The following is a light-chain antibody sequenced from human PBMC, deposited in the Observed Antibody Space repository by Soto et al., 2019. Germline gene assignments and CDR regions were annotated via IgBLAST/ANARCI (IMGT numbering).Light chain of an antibody. CDR1: QRVSGY. V-gene: IGKV3-11*01. CDR2: DAS. Sequence: PGARATLSCWASQRVSGYLGWYQQKPGQAPRLLIYDASSRATGIPARFSGSGSGTDFTLTISSLEPEDFAVYYCQQRSSWPRTFGQGTKVEIK. J-gene: IGKJ1*01. CDR3: QQRSSWPRT.